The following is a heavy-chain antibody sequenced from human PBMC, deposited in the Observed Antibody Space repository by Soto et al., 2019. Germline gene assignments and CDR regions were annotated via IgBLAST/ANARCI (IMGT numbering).Heavy chain of an antibody. CDR1: GGTFSSYA. J-gene: IGHJ6*02. CDR2: IIPIFGTA. V-gene: IGHV1-69*13. CDR3: ARVYANYYYGMDV. Sequence: GASVKVSCKASGGTFSSYAISWVRQAPGQGLEWMGGIIPIFGTANYAQKFQGRVTITADESTSTAYMELSSLRSEDTAVYYCARVYANYYYGMDVWGQGTTVTVSS. D-gene: IGHD3-16*01.